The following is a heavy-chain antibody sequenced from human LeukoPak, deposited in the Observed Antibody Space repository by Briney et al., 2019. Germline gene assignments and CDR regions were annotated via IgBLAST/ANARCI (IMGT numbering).Heavy chain of an antibody. Sequence: SETLSLTCTVSGGSISSGDYYWSWIRQPPGKGLEWIGYIYYSGSTYYNASLKSRVTISVDTSKNQFSLKLSSVTAADTAVYYCARAPVVPAAISAFDIWGQGTMVTVSS. V-gene: IGHV4-30-4*01. J-gene: IGHJ3*02. CDR2: IYYSGST. CDR3: ARAPVVPAAISAFDI. D-gene: IGHD2-2*01. CDR1: GGSISSGDYY.